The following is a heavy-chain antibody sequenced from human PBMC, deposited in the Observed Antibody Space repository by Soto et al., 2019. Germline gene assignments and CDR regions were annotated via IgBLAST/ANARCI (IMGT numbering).Heavy chain of an antibody. CDR2: MYHSRST. CDR1: GGSISSSNW. CDR3: ARGGCSSTSCLGDYYYYGMDV. V-gene: IGHV4-4*02. J-gene: IGHJ6*02. D-gene: IGHD2-2*01. Sequence: QVQLQESGPGLVKPSGTLSLTCAVPGGSISSSNWWSWVRQPPGKGLAWIGEMYHSRSTNYNPSLKSRVTIAVDKYKNQFPLKLSSVTAADTAVYYCARGGCSSTSCLGDYYYYGMDVCGQGTTVTVSS.